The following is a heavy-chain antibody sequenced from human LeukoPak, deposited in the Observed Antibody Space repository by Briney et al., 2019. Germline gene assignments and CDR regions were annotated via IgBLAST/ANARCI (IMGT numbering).Heavy chain of an antibody. CDR2: IGTAGDT. CDR1: GFTFSSYD. Sequence: GGSLRLSCAVSGFTFSSYDMHWVRQATGKGLEWVSAIGTAGDTYYPGSVKGRFTISRENAKNSLYLQMNSLRAGDTAVYYCARGGITFGGVIVLGMDVWGQGTTVTVSS. CDR3: ARGGITFGGVIVLGMDV. J-gene: IGHJ6*02. D-gene: IGHD3-16*02. V-gene: IGHV3-13*01.